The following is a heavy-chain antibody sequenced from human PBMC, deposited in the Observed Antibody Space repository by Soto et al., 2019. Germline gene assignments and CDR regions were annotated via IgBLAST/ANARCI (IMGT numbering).Heavy chain of an antibody. CDR1: GFTFSDYY. D-gene: IGHD2-2*01. Sequence: GGSLRLSCAASGFTFSDYYMSWIRQAPGKGLEWVSYISSSGSTIYYADSVKGRFTISRDNAKNSLYLQMNSLGAEDTAVYYCARDLIVVVPAATSFYYGMDVWGQGTTVTVSS. J-gene: IGHJ6*02. CDR3: ARDLIVVVPAATSFYYGMDV. V-gene: IGHV3-11*01. CDR2: ISSSGSTI.